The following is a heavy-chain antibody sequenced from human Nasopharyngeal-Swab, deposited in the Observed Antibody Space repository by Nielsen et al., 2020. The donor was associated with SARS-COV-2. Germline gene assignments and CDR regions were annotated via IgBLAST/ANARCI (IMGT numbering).Heavy chain of an antibody. V-gene: IGHV4-39*01. CDR2: IYYSGST. CDR3: ARHCLGEPYYYYYGMDV. D-gene: IGHD3-16*01. Sequence: SETLSLTCTVSGGSISSSSYYWGWIRQPPRKGLEWIGSIYYSGSTYYNPSLKSRVTISVDTSKNQFSLKLSSVTAADTAVYYCARHCLGEPYYYYYGMDVWGQGTTVTVSS. J-gene: IGHJ6*02. CDR1: GGSISSSSYY.